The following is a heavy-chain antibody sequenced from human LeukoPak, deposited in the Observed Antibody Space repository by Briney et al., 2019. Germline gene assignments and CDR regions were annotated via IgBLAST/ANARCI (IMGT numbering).Heavy chain of an antibody. D-gene: IGHD3-10*01. V-gene: IGHV1-8*01. J-gene: IGHJ4*02. CDR1: GYTFTSYD. CDR3: ARVNYYGSGSYAPADY. CDR2: MNPNSGNT. Sequence: GASVKVSCKASGYTFTSYDINWERQATGQGLEWMGWMNPNSGNTGYAQKFQGRVTMTRNTSISTAYMELSSLRSEDTAVYYCARVNYYGSGSYAPADYWGQGTLVTVSS.